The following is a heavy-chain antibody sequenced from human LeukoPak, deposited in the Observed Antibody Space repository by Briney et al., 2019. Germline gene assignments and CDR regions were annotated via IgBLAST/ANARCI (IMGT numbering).Heavy chain of an antibody. CDR3: AKAPHTLAYCGGDCYSYFDY. CDR1: GFTFSSYA. Sequence: PGGSLRLSCAASGFTFSSYAMSWVRQAPGKGLEWVAVIWYDGSNKYYADSVKGRFTISRDNSKNTLYLQMNSLRAEDTAVYYCAKAPHTLAYCGGDCYSYFDYWGQGTLVTVSS. CDR2: IWYDGSNK. V-gene: IGHV3-33*06. D-gene: IGHD2-21*02. J-gene: IGHJ4*02.